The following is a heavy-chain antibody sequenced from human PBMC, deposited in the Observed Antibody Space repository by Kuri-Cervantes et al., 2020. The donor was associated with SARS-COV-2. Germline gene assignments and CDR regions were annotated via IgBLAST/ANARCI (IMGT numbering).Heavy chain of an antibody. J-gene: IGHJ4*02. CDR3: ARGDIAVDGALDY. D-gene: IGHD6-19*01. V-gene: IGHV3-20*01. CDR1: GGSFSGFY. Sequence: ETLSLTCAVYGGSFSGFYWSWIRQAPGKGLEWVSGINWNGGSTGYADSVKGRFTISRDNAKNSLYLQMNSLRAEDTALYHCARGDIAVDGALDYWGQGTLVTVSS. CDR2: INWNGGST.